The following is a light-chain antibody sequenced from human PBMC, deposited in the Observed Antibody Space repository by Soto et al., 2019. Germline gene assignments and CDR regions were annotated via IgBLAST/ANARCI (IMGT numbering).Light chain of an antibody. CDR1: TGAVTSGHY. CDR3: LLYYVGAWV. V-gene: IGLV7-43*01. CDR2: STS. J-gene: IGLJ3*02. Sequence: QAVVTQESSLTVSPGGTVTLTCSSSTGAVTSGHYANWFRQKPGQAPRALMYSTSKRHSWTPDRFSGSLLGGKAALTLSGVQPHDEADYYCLLYYVGAWVFGGGTKLTVL.